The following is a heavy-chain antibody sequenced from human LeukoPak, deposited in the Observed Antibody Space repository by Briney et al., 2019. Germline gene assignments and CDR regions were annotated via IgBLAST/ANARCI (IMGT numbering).Heavy chain of an antibody. V-gene: IGHV3-23*01. D-gene: IGHD6-19*01. CDR2: ISHSGGST. CDR3: AKDSEYSSGWYAPRELNY. J-gene: IGHJ4*02. CDR1: GFTFSSYA. Sequence: GGSLRLSCAASGFTFSSYAMSWVRQAPGKGLEWVSAISHSGGSTYYADSVKGRFTVSRDNSKNTLYLQMNSLRAEDTAVYYCAKDSEYSSGWYAPRELNYWGQGTLVTVSS.